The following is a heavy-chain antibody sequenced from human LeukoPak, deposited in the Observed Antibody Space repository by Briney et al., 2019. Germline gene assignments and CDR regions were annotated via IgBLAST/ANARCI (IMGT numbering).Heavy chain of an antibody. Sequence: GGSLRLPCAASGFTFSSYGMHWVRQAPGKGLEWVSFIRYDGSNKYYADSVKGRFTISRDNSKNTLYLQMNSLRAEDTAVYYCAKVEGIAAPPHQIDYWGQGTLVTVSS. CDR2: IRYDGSNK. CDR3: AKVEGIAAPPHQIDY. J-gene: IGHJ4*02. V-gene: IGHV3-30*02. D-gene: IGHD6-6*01. CDR1: GFTFSSYG.